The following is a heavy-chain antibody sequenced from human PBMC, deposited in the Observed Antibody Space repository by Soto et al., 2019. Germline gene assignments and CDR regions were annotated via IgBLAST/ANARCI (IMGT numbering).Heavy chain of an antibody. CDR1: GFTFDDYA. V-gene: IGHV3-9*01. D-gene: IGHD3-9*01. Sequence: QTGGSLRLSCAASGFTFDDYAMHWVRQAPGKGLEWVSGISWNSGSIGYADSVKGRFTISRDNAKNSLYLQMNSLRAEDTALYYCAKDLNILTDRPYYYYYGMDVWGQGTTVTVSS. CDR2: ISWNSGSI. J-gene: IGHJ6*02. CDR3: AKDLNILTDRPYYYYYGMDV.